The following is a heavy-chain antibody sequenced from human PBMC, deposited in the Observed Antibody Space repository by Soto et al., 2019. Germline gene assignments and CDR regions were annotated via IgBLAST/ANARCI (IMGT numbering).Heavy chain of an antibody. CDR1: GCSFSSYY. D-gene: IGHD3-10*01. J-gene: IGHJ4*02. Sequence: QVQLVQSGAEVKKPGASVKVSCKASGCSFSSYYMHWVRQAPGQGLEWMGIISPSTGTTSYAQKFQGRVTVTRDTSTSTVYMELSSLRSEDTAVYYYARDAAFGTNYFDHWGQGTLLTVSS. CDR2: ISPSTGTT. V-gene: IGHV1-46*01. CDR3: ARDAAFGTNYFDH.